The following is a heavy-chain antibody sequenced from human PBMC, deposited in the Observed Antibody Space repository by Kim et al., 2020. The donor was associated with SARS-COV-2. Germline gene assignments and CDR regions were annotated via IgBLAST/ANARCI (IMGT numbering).Heavy chain of an antibody. V-gene: IGHV1-24*01. CDR3: ATSITIFGGFDP. Sequence: ASVKVSCKVSGYTLTELSMHWVRQAPGKGLEWMGGFDTEDGETTYAQKFKGRVTMTEDTSTDTAYMELSSLRSEDTAVYYCATSITIFGGFDPWGQGTLVTVSS. CDR2: FDTEDGET. D-gene: IGHD3-3*01. CDR1: GYTLTELS. J-gene: IGHJ5*02.